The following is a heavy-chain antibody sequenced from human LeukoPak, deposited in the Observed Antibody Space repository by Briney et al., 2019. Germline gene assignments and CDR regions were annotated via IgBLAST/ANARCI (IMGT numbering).Heavy chain of an antibody. D-gene: IGHD6-13*01. J-gene: IGHJ6*03. Sequence: SETLSLTCTVSGGSISSYYWSWIRQPAGKGPEWIGRIYTSGSTNYNPSLKSRVTMSVDTSKNQFSLKPSSVTAADTAVYYCARGSQQPYYYYYYMDVWGKGTTVTVSS. CDR2: IYTSGST. CDR3: ARGSQQPYYYYYYMDV. V-gene: IGHV4-4*07. CDR1: GGSISSYY.